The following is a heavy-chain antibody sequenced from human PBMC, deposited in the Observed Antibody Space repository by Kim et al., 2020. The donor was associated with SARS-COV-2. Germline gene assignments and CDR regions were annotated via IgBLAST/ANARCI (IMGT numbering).Heavy chain of an antibody. Sequence: ASVKVSCKASGYTFTSYYMHWVRQAPGQGLEWMGIINPSGGSTSYAQKFQGRVTMTRDTSTSTVYMELSSLRSEDTAVYYCARDYGVRGVIAAPAFNPWGQGTLVTVSS. V-gene: IGHV1-46*01. CDR1: GYTFTSYY. J-gene: IGHJ5*02. D-gene: IGHD3-10*01. CDR2: INPSGGST. CDR3: ARDYGVRGVIAAPAFNP.